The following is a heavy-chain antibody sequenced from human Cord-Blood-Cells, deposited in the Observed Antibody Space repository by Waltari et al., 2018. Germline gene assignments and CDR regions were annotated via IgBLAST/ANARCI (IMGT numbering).Heavy chain of an antibody. CDR3: ARHRAPYYEILTGYYDY. CDR1: GGSISSSSYY. V-gene: IGHV4-39*01. J-gene: IGHJ4*02. D-gene: IGHD3-9*01. CDR2: ISYSGCT. Sequence: QLQLQESGPGLVKPSETLSLTCTVSGGSISSSSYYWGWIRQPPGKGLEWIESISYSGCTLSNPAPKGRVTVSVDTSKNQFSLKLSSVTAADTAVYYCARHRAPYYEILTGYYDYWGQGTLVTVSS.